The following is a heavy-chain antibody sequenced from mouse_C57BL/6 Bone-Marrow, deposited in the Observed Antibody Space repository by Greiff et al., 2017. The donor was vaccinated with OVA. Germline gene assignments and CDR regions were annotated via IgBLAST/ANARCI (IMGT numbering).Heavy chain of an antibody. CDR2: LRSKSNNYAT. J-gene: IGHJ3*01. Sequence: EAGGGLVQPNGSLTLSCAASGFSFNTYDMIWVRQAPGKGLEWAARLRSKSNNYATYYAESVKDRFTISRDNSESMLYLQMNNLYTEDTAMYYCVRRGFAYWGQGTLVTVSA. V-gene: IGHV10-1*01. CDR3: VRRGFAY. CDR1: GFSFNTYD.